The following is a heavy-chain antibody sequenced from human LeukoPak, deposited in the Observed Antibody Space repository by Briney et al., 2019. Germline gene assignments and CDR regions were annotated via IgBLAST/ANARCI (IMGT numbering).Heavy chain of an antibody. J-gene: IGHJ4*02. CDR2: ISGSGGST. CDR1: GFTFSSYA. CDR3: AKDRRPYYYDSSGYLDY. V-gene: IGHV3-23*01. D-gene: IGHD3-22*01. Sequence: GGSLILSCAASGFTFSSYAMSWVRQAPGKGLDWVSAISGSGGSTYYADSVKGRFTISRDNSKNTLYLQMNSLRAEDTAVYYCAKDRRPYYYDSSGYLDYWGQGTLVTVSS.